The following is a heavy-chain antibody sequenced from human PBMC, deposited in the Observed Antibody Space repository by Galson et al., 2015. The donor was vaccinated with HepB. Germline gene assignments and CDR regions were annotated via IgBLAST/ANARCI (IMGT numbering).Heavy chain of an antibody. CDR2: INPNSGGT. CDR1: GYTFTGYY. Sequence: SVKVSCKASGYTFTGYYMHWVRQAPGQGLEWMGWINPNSGGTNYAQKFQGWVTMTRDTSISTAYMELSRLRSDDTAVYYCARDREQQPGAVAFDIWGQGTMVTVSS. CDR3: ARDREQQPGAVAFDI. J-gene: IGHJ3*02. D-gene: IGHD6-13*01. V-gene: IGHV1-2*04.